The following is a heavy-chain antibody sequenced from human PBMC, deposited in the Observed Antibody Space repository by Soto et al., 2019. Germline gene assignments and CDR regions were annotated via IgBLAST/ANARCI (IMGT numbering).Heavy chain of an antibody. D-gene: IGHD3-16*01. Sequence: PGGSLRLSCAASGFTFRTYGMHWVRQAPGKGLEWVAVISFDGSKRDYADTMKGRCTISRDNSKDTLYLQMNSLRAEDTAVYFCAKDLMIVTGNDYFGVDVWGQGTTVTVSS. V-gene: IGHV3-30*18. CDR2: ISFDGSKR. CDR3: AKDLMIVTGNDYFGVDV. CDR1: GFTFRTYG. J-gene: IGHJ6*02.